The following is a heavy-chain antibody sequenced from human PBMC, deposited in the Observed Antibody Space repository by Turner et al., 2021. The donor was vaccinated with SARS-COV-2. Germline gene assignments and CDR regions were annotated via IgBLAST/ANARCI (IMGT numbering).Heavy chain of an antibody. CDR1: GGSISSSSYY. CDR2: IYYSGTT. D-gene: IGHD2-2*02. CDR3: ARRRGRDGYTRNWYFDL. J-gene: IGHJ2*01. V-gene: IGHV4-39*01. Sequence: QLQLQESGPGPVKPSETLSLTCTVSGGSISSSSYYWGWIRQPPGKGLEWIGSIYYSGTTYYNPSLNSRVTISVDTSKNQFSLKLTSVTAIDTAVYYCARRRGRDGYTRNWYFDLWGRGTLVTVSS.